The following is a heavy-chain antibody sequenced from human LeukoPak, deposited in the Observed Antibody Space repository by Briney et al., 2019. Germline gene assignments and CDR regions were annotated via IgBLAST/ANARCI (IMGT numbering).Heavy chain of an antibody. CDR3: ARAYSSGWYYVDY. CDR2: IYYTGST. Sequence: KPSETLSLTRSVSTGTLSGYYRSWIRQPPWKGLEWIGYIYYTGSTNYNPSLKSRVTISVDTSKNQFSLNLRSLTAAVTAVYYYARAYSSGWYYVDYWGQGTLVTVSS. V-gene: IGHV4-59*12. D-gene: IGHD6-19*01. J-gene: IGHJ4*02. CDR1: TGTLSGYY.